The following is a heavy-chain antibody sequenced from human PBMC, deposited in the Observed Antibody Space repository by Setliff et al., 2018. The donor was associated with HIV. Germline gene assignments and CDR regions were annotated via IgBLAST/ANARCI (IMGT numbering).Heavy chain of an antibody. Sequence: ASVKVSCKGSGYTFRTYGISWVRQAPGQGLEWMGWISAYNGNTNYSQKLQGRVTMTTDTSTSTAYMELRSLRSDDTAVYYWARVKVVIATFYYMDVWGKGTTVTVSS. CDR3: ARVKVVIATFYYMDV. CDR1: GYTFRTYG. V-gene: IGHV1-18*01. J-gene: IGHJ6*03. CDR2: ISAYNGNT. D-gene: IGHD2-21*01.